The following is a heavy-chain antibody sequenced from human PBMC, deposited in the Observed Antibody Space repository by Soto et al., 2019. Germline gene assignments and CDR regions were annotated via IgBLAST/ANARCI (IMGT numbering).Heavy chain of an antibody. J-gene: IGHJ4*02. CDR2: IVPIYRTA. CDR3: ARDSGAKLSSS. CDR1: GGTFSSYR. D-gene: IGHD6-13*01. V-gene: IGHV1-69*01. Sequence: QVQLVQSGPEVKKPGSSVKVSCKASGGTFSSYRINWVRQAPGQGLEWVGGIVPIYRTADYAQKFQGRVTITADESARTAYMELRSLKSQDTAVYYCARDSGAKLSSSWGQGTLVTGSS.